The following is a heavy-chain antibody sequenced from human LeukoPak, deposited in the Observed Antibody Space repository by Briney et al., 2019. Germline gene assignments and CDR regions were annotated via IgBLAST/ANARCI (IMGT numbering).Heavy chain of an antibody. V-gene: IGHV3-21*01. Sequence: PGGSLRLSCAASGFTFSSYSMNWVRQAPGKGLEWVSSISSSSSYIYYADSVKGRFTISRDNAKNSLYLQMNSLRAEDTAMYYCARAKQRSTSCYAPGYWGQGTLVTVSS. CDR2: ISSSSSYI. J-gene: IGHJ4*02. D-gene: IGHD2-2*01. CDR1: GFTFSSYS. CDR3: ARAKQRSTSCYAPGY.